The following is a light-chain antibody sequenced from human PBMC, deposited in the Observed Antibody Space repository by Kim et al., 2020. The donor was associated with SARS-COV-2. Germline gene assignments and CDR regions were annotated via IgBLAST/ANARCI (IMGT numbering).Light chain of an antibody. Sequence: DIQMTQSPSSLSASVGDRVTIACRASQDIGSSLGWYQQKPGKVPKRLIYAASSLQSGVPSRFSGSGSGTEFTLTINSLQPEDFATYYCLQHYVYSWTFGQGTKVDIK. CDR1: QDIGSS. CDR3: LQHYVYSWT. CDR2: AAS. J-gene: IGKJ1*01. V-gene: IGKV1-17*01.